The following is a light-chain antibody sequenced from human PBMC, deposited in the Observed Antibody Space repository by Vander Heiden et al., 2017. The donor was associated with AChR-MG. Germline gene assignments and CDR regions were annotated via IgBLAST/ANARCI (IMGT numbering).Light chain of an antibody. CDR2: ENN. J-gene: IGLJ3*02. V-gene: IGLV1-44*01. Sequence: QSVLTQPPSVSGTPGQRVTISCSGSSSNIGSNTVKWYQQFPGTAPKLLVSENNQRPSWVPDRFSGSESGTSASLAISGLQSQDEADYFCAAWDDTLNGPVFGGGTKLTVL. CDR3: AAWDDTLNGPV. CDR1: SSNIGSNT.